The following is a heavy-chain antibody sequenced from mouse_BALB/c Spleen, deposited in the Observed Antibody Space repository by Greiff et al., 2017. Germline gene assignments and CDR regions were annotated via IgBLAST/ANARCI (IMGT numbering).Heavy chain of an antibody. CDR2: ISSGSSTI. D-gene: IGHD2-3*01. CDR3: ARNDLLYYYAMDY. V-gene: IGHV5-17*02. Sequence: EVKLVESGGGLVQPGGSRKLSCAASGFTFSSFGMHWVRQAPEKGLEWVAYISSGSSTIYYADTVKGRFTISRDNPKNTLFLQMPSLSSEDTAMYYCARNDLLYYYAMDYWGQGTSVTVSS. CDR1: GFTFSSFG. J-gene: IGHJ4*01.